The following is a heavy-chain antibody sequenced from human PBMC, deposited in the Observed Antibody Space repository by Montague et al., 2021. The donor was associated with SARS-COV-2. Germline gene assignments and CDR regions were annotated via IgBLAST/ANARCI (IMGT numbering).Heavy chain of an antibody. V-gene: IGHV4-59*01. CDR2: IYYSGST. CDR3: ARGFDY. Sequence: SETLSLTCTVSGGSISSYYWTWIRQPPGKGLEWMWYIYYSGSTNYNPSPKSRVTISVDTSKNQFSLKLSSVTAADTAVYYCARGFDYWGQGTLVTVSP. CDR1: GGSISSYY. J-gene: IGHJ4*02.